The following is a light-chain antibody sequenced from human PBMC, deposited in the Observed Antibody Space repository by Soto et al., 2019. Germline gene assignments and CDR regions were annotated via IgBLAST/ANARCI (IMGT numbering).Light chain of an antibody. CDR3: QQYGSSPKT. CDR2: GAS. Sequence: EVVLTQSPVTLSLSPGERATLSCRASQSFRGLLAWYQQKPGQAPRLLIYGASSRATGIPDRFSGSGSGTDFTLTISRLEPEDFAVYYCQQYGSSPKTFGQGTKVDIK. J-gene: IGKJ1*01. V-gene: IGKV3-20*01. CDR1: QSFRGL.